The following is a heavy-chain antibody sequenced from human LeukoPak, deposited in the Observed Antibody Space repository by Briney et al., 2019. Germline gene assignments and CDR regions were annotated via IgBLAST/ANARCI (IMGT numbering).Heavy chain of an antibody. D-gene: IGHD3-9*01. CDR2: IYSGGST. CDR3: ARESGDILTGYDY. CDR1: GSTVSSNY. V-gene: IGHV3-53*01. J-gene: IGHJ4*02. Sequence: GGSLRLSCAASGSTVSSNYMSWVRQAPGKGLEWVSVIYSGGSTYYADSVKGRFTISRDNSKNTLYLQMNSLRAEDTAVYYCARESGDILTGYDYWGQGTLVTVSS.